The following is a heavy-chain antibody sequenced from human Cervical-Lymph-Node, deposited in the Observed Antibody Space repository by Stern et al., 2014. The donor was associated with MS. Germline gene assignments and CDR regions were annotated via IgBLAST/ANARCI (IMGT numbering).Heavy chain of an antibody. V-gene: IGHV4-59*01. CDR1: GGSISGYD. J-gene: IGHJ4*02. Sequence: QVQLQESGPGLVKPSETLSLTCTVSGGSISGYDVSWIRQPPGKGLEWIGHIFYSGRTNYLPHHKSRVLTSKEKPKNQFSLKLSSVTAADTAVYYCARSRDAYSPLDYWGQGALVTVSS. CDR3: ARSRDAYSPLDY. CDR2: IFYSGRT. D-gene: IGHD5-24*01.